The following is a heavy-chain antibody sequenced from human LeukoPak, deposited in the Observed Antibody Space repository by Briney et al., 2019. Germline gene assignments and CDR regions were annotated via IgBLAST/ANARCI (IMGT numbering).Heavy chain of an antibody. CDR1: GGSFSGYY. CDR2: INHSGST. J-gene: IGHJ4*02. CDR3: ARDLGDNWGFNFDY. V-gene: IGHV4-34*01. Sequence: SETLSLTCAVYGGSFSGYYWSWIRQPPGKGLGWIGEINHSGSTNYNPSLKSRVTISVDTSKNQFSLKLSSVTAADTAVYYCARDLGDNWGFNFDYWGQGTLVTVSS. D-gene: IGHD7-27*01.